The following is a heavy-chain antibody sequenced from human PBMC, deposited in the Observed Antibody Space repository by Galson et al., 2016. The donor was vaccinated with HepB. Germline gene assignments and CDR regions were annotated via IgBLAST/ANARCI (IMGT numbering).Heavy chain of an antibody. CDR1: GFTFDDYA. J-gene: IGHJ4*02. CDR2: ISWNSGAI. Sequence: SLRLSCAASGFTFDDYAMDWVRQSPGKGLEWVSGISWNSGAIGYADSVKGRFTISRDNAKNSLHLEMNSLRAEDPALYYCVKDRRYRCSSSTCYGEFDYWGQGALVTVSA. V-gene: IGHV3-9*01. D-gene: IGHD2/OR15-2a*01. CDR3: VKDRRYRCSSSTCYGEFDY.